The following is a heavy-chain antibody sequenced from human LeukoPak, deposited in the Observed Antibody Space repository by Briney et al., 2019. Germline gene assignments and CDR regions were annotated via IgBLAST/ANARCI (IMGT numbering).Heavy chain of an antibody. D-gene: IGHD6-19*01. CDR1: GFTVSSNY. CDR2: IYSGGST. J-gene: IGHJ4*02. CDR3: AGGVAPYSSGWFDY. Sequence: GGSLRLSCAASGFTVSSNYMSWVRQAPGKGLEWVSVIYSGGSTYYADSVKGRFTISRDNSKNTLYLQMNSLRAEDTAVYHCAGGVAPYSSGWFDYWGQGTLVTVSS. V-gene: IGHV3-53*01.